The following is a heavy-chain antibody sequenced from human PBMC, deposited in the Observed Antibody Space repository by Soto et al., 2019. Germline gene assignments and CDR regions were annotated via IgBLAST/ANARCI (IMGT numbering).Heavy chain of an antibody. CDR3: AKVRYSSPMGYYYGMDV. V-gene: IGHV1-69*13. CDR1: RVAFSKFI. CDR2: IIPIFGTA. Sequence: SVKVSCKASRVAFSKFIVTWVRQAPGLGLEWVGGIIPIFGTANYAQKFQGRVTITADESTSTSYMEVDNLRSEDTAVYYCAKVRYSSPMGYYYGMDVWGQGTTVTVSS. D-gene: IGHD6-19*01. J-gene: IGHJ6*02.